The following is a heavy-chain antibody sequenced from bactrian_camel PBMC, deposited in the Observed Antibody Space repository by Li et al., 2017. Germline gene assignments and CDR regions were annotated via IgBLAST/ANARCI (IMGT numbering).Heavy chain of an antibody. Sequence: QLVESGGGSVQAGGSLRLSCAASGSTVSRKCMGWFRQAPGKEREGVAAIYADDGNTYYGDSVKGRFTISRDNAKNTVYLQMNSLKTEDTAVYYCAAGAPGGGAWYIDYWGQGTQVTVS. J-gene: IGHJ4*01. CDR3: AAGAPGGGAWYIDY. D-gene: IGHD6*01. V-gene: IGHV3S54*01. CDR1: GSTVSRKC. CDR2: IYADDGNT.